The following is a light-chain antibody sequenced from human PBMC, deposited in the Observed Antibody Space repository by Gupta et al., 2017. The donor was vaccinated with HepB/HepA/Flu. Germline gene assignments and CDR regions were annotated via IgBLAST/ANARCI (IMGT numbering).Light chain of an antibody. J-gene: IGKJ2*04. V-gene: IGKV3-11*01. CDR3: QQRSDWCS. CDR2: DAS. Sequence: EIVLTQSPASLSLSPGERATLSCRASQNIKNYLAWYQQKPGQAPRLLIYDASSRDTGIPARFSGSGYGTDFTLTIRSLEPEDFAVYYWQQRSDWCSFGQGTKLEIK. CDR1: QNIKNY.